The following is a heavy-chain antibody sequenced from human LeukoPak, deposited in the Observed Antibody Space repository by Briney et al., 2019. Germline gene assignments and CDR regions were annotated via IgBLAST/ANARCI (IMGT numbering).Heavy chain of an antibody. CDR1: GFTLSSYA. V-gene: IGHV3-23*01. J-gene: IGHJ3*02. CDR2: ISGSGGST. D-gene: IGHD2-2*01. CDR3: AKSVVPAAIDPDAFDI. Sequence: GGSLRLSCAASGFTLSSYAMNWVRQAPGKGLEWVSAISGSGGSTYYTDSVKGQFTISRDNSKNTLYLQMNSLRAEDTAVYYCAKSVVPAAIDPDAFDIWGQGTMVTVSS.